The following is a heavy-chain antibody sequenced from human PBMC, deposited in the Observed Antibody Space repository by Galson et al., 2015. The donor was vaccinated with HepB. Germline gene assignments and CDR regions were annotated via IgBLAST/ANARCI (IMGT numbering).Heavy chain of an antibody. Sequence: VRQAPGKGLEWVANIKEDGSFKNYVDSVKDRFTIFRDNADNSLFLQMDSLTVEDTAAYFCARDIPGGYCDFDLWGQGTLVTVSS. CDR2: IKEDGSFK. V-gene: IGHV3-7*03. D-gene: IGHD1-26*01. J-gene: IGHJ4*02. CDR3: ARDIPGGYCDFDL.